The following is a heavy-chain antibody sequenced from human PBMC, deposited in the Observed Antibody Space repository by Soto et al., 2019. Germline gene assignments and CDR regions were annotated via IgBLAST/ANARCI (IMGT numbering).Heavy chain of an antibody. CDR1: GRSISSYY. CDR3: ARRGPGYSYGYGIDY. CDR2: IYYSGST. V-gene: IGHV4-59*01. Sequence: PSETLSLTCTVPGRSISSYYWSWIRHPPGKGLEWIGYIYYSGSTNYNPSPKSRVTISVDTSKNQFSLKLSSVTAADTAVYYCARRGPGYSYGYGIDYWGQGTLVTVSS. D-gene: IGHD5-18*01. J-gene: IGHJ4*02.